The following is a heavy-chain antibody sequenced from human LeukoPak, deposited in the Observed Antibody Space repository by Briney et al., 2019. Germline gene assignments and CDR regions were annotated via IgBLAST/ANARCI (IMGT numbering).Heavy chain of an antibody. CDR2: IKQDGSEK. D-gene: IGHD6-13*01. CDR3: ARDWQWQQLDGDAFDI. CDR1: GFTFSGYC. V-gene: IGHV3-7*04. Sequence: AGGSLRLSCAASGFTFSGYCMSWVRQAPGKGLEWVANIKQDGSEKYYVDSVKGRFTISRDNAKNSLFLQMNSLRAEDTAVYYCARDWQWQQLDGDAFDILGQGAMVTVSS. J-gene: IGHJ3*02.